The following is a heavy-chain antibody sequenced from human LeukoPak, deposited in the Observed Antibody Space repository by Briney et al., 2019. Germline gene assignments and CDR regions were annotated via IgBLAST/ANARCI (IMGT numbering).Heavy chain of an antibody. CDR2: IIPIFGTA. V-gene: IGHV1-69*13. CDR1: GGTFSSYA. D-gene: IGHD3-3*01. J-gene: IGHJ6*03. CDR3: ARDLSGYDFWSGGYYYYYYMDV. Sequence: ASVKVSCKASGGTFSSYAISWVRQAPGQGLEWMRGIIPIFGTANYAQKFQGRVTITADESTSTAYMELSSLRSEDTAVYYCARDLSGYDFWSGGYYYYYYMDVWGKGTTVTVSS.